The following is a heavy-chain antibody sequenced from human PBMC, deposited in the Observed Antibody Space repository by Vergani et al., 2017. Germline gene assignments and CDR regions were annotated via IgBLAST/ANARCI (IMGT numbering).Heavy chain of an antibody. D-gene: IGHD3-3*01. J-gene: IGHJ3*02. CDR1: GFTFSSYA. CDR3: AEDLATYYDFWSGYSPGAFDI. V-gene: IGHV3-23*01. CDR2: ISGSGGST. Sequence: EVQLLESGGGLVQPGGSLRLSCAASGFTFSSYAMSWVRQAPGKGLEWVSAISGSGGSTYYADSVKGRVTISRDNSKNTLYLQMNSLRAEDTAVYYCAEDLATYYDFWSGYSPGAFDIWGQGTMVTVSS.